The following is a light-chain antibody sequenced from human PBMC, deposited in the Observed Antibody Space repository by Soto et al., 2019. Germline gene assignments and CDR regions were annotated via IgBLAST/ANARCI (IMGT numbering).Light chain of an antibody. CDR3: QQDYNLPPIT. J-gene: IGKJ5*01. Sequence: PGDRVTLSCRASQSVSSSYLTWYQQKPGQAPRLLIYGASTRATSIPARFSGSGSGTDFTLTISSLRPEDFAVYYCQQDYNLPPITFGQGTRLEIK. V-gene: IGKV3D-7*01. CDR1: QSVSSSY. CDR2: GAS.